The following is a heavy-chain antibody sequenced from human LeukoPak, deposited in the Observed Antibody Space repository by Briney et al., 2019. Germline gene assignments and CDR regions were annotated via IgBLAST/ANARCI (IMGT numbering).Heavy chain of an antibody. CDR2: IYTSGST. D-gene: IGHD2-15*01. J-gene: IGHJ3*02. CDR1: GGSISSYY. Sequence: PSETPSLTCTVSGGSISSYYWSWIRQPAGKGLEWIGRIYTSGSTNYNPSLKSRVTMSVDTSKNQFSLKLSSVTAADTAVYYCARRVVAARNDAFDIWGQGTMVTVSS. CDR3: ARRVVAARNDAFDI. V-gene: IGHV4-4*07.